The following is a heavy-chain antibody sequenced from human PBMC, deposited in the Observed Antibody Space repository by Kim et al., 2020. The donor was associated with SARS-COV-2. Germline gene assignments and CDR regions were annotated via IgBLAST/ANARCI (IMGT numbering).Heavy chain of an antibody. J-gene: IGHJ4*02. D-gene: IGHD1-7*01. V-gene: IGHV1-69*04. CDR3: ARDPTRLTGTTDVLDY. Sequence: KFRGRVTITADKSTSTAYMELSSLRSEDTAVYYCARDPTRLTGTTDVLDYWGQGTLVTVSS.